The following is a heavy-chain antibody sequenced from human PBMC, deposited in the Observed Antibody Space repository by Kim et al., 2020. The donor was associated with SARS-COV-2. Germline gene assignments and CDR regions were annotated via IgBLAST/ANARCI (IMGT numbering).Heavy chain of an antibody. CDR2: IYYSGST. D-gene: IGHD3-3*01. Sequence: SETLSLTCTVSGGSISSSSYYWGWIRQPPGKGLEWIGSIYYSGSTYYNPSLKSRVTISVDTSKNQFSLKLSSVTAADTAVYYCARVNYDFWSGVYYYYGMDVWGQGTTVTVSS. CDR1: GGSISSSSYY. V-gene: IGHV4-39*01. CDR3: ARVNYDFWSGVYYYYGMDV. J-gene: IGHJ6*02.